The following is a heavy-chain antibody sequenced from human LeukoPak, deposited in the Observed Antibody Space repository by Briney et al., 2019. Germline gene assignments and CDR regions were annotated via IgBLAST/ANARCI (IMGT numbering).Heavy chain of an antibody. Sequence: GGSLRLSCAASGFTFSSYAMSWVRQAPGKGLEWVSAISGSGGSTYYADSVKGRFTISRDNSKNTLYLQMNSLRAEDTAAYYCAQWGHGYYYYGMDVWGQGTTVTVSS. CDR1: GFTFSSYA. CDR2: ISGSGGST. J-gene: IGHJ6*02. D-gene: IGHD3-16*01. V-gene: IGHV3-23*01. CDR3: AQWGHGYYYYGMDV.